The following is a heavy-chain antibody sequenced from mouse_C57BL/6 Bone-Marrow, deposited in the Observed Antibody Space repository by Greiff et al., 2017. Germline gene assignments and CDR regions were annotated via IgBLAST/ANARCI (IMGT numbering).Heavy chain of an antibody. V-gene: IGHV10-3*01. J-gene: IGHJ4*01. CDR3: VRDGYYGSTYAMDY. CDR2: IRSKSSNYAT. CDR1: GFTFNTYA. Sequence: EVQLVASGGGLVQPKGSLKLSCAASGFTFNTYAMHWVRQAPGKGLEWVARIRSKSSNYATYYADSVKDRFTISRDDPQSMLYLQMNNLKTEDTAMYYCVRDGYYGSTYAMDYWGQGTSVTVSS. D-gene: IGHD1-1*01.